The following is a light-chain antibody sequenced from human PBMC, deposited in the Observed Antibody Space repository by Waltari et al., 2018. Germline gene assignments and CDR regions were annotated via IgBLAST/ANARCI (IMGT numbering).Light chain of an antibody. CDR1: QSITSY. CDR3: QQSYGTPWT. J-gene: IGKJ1*01. Sequence: DIQMTQSPSSLSASVGDRVTITCRASQSITSYLNWYQQKPGKAPKLLIHTVSSLQSGVPSRFSGSGSGTDFTLTIRSLQPEDFATYSCQQSYGTPWTFGEGTKVEIK. CDR2: TVS. V-gene: IGKV1-39*01.